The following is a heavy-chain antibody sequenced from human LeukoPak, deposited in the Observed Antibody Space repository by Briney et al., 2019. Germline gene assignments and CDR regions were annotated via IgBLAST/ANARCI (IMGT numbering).Heavy chain of an antibody. CDR1: GFTFSSYE. J-gene: IGHJ5*02. Sequence: GGSLRLSCAASGFTFSSYEMNWVRQAPGKGLEWVSSISSSSSYIYYADSVKGRFTISRDNAKNSLYLQMNSLRAEDTAVYYCARVCSITGTPLPNWFDPWGQGTLVTVSS. CDR3: ARVCSITGTPLPNWFDP. V-gene: IGHV3-21*01. D-gene: IGHD1-20*01. CDR2: ISSSSSYI.